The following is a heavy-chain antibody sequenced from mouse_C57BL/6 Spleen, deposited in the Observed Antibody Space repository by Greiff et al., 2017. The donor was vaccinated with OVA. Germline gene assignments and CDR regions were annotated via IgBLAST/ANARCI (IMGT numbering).Heavy chain of an antibody. CDR1: GYTFTSYW. CDR3: ARGDYGRYFDV. V-gene: IGHV1-7*01. Sequence: VQLQESGADLAKPGASVKLSCKASGYTFTSYWMHWVKQRPGQGLEWIGYINPSSGYTKYNQKFKDKATLTADKSSSTAYMQLSSLTYEDSAVYYCARGDYGRYFDVWGTGTTVTVSS. CDR2: INPSSGYT. D-gene: IGHD1-1*02. J-gene: IGHJ1*03.